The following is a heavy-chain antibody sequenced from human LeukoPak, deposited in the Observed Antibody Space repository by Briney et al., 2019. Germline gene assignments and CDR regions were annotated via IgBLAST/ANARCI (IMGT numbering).Heavy chain of an antibody. CDR3: ARGGGNSFGPYYYYGMDV. V-gene: IGHV4-61*08. J-gene: IGHJ6*02. CDR1: GGSISSGGYY. CDR2: IYYSGST. Sequence: SETLSLTCTVSGGSISSGGYYWSWIRQHPGKGLEWIGYIYYSGSTNYNPSLKSRVTISVDTSKNQFSLKLSSVTAADTAVYYCARGGGNSFGPYYYYGMDVWGQGTTVTVSS. D-gene: IGHD4-23*01.